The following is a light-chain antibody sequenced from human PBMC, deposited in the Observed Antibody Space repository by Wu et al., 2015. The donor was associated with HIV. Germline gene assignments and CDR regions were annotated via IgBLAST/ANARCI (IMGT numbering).Light chain of an antibody. Sequence: IVLTQSPGTLSLSPGERATLSCRASQSVMNSYLAWYQQRPGQAPRLLIYDASSRATGIPDRFSGSGSGTDFTLTISGLEPEDFAVYYCQQYGSSLPATFGGGTKVEIK. CDR2: DAS. J-gene: IGKJ4*01. CDR3: QQYGSSLPAT. V-gene: IGKV3-20*01. CDR1: QSVMNSY.